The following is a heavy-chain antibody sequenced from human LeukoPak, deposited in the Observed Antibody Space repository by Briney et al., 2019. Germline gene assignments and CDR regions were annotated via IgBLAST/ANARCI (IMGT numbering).Heavy chain of an antibody. CDR1: GYTFTSYG. D-gene: IGHD2-15*01. Sequence: ASVKVSCKASGYTFTSYGISWVRQAPGQGLVWMGWISAYSGDTKYAQMFQGRVTMTTDTSTRTAYMELRNLRSDDTAVYYRARDQDFGALHKTDYWGQGTLVTVSS. CDR2: ISAYSGDT. J-gene: IGHJ4*02. CDR3: ARDQDFGALHKTDY. V-gene: IGHV1-18*01.